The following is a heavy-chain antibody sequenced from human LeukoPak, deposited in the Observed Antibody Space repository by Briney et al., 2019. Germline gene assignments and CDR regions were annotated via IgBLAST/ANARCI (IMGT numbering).Heavy chain of an antibody. J-gene: IGHJ4*02. D-gene: IGHD6-13*01. CDR2: IYYSGST. CDR1: GGSISSSSYY. V-gene: IGHV4-39*01. Sequence: PSETLSLTCTVSGGSISSSSYYWGWIRQPPGKGLEWIGSIYYSGSTYYNPSLKSRVTISVDTSKNQFSLKLSSVTAADTAVYYCARLLYSSSCYFDYWGQGTLVTVSS. CDR3: ARLLYSSSCYFDY.